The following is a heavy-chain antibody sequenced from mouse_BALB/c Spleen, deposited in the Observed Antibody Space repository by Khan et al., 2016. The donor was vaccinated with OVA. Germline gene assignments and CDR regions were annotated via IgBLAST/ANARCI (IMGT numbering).Heavy chain of an antibody. Sequence: LVKTGASVKISRKASGYSFTGYYMHWVKQSHGKSLEWIGYISCYNGSTTYNQKFKGKATFTVDTSSSTVYMQFNSLTSEDSAVYCCAGGDYYGSSSFAYWGQGTLVTVSA. V-gene: IGHV1S34*01. CDR3: AGGDYYGSSSFAY. J-gene: IGHJ3*01. CDR1: GYSFTGYY. CDR2: ISCYNGST. D-gene: IGHD1-1*01.